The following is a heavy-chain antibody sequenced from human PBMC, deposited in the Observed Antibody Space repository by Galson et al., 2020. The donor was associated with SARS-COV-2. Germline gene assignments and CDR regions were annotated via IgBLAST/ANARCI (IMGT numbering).Heavy chain of an antibody. CDR1: GFSISNYY. D-gene: IGHD1-1*01. CDR3: ARGMEGTGYYYYGRDV. CDR2: ISRSSSYT. J-gene: IGHJ6*02. V-gene: IGHV3-11*06. Sequence: AGSLRLSCAASGFSISNYYMSWIRQAPGPGLERVSYISRSSSYTNYADSVQGRCTISRDNAKNSLYLQMNSLRAEDTAVYYCARGMEGTGYYYYGRDVWGQGATVTGAS.